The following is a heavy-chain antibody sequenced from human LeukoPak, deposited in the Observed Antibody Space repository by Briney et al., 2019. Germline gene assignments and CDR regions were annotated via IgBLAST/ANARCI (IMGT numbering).Heavy chain of an antibody. CDR2: IKPDGSEK. Sequence: PGGSLRLSCAASGFTVSNNYMVWVRQAPGKGLEWVAKIKPDGSEKDHVDSVKGRFTISRDNAKNSLYLQLNSLRAEDTAVYYCARSRLYFDYWGQGTLVTVSS. J-gene: IGHJ4*02. CDR3: ARSRLYFDY. V-gene: IGHV3-7*01. CDR1: GFTVSNNY.